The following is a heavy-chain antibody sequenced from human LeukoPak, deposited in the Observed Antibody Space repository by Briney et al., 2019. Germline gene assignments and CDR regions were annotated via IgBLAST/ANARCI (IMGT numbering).Heavy chain of an antibody. CDR1: GFTFSSYA. V-gene: IGHV3-30*04. CDR3: ARSLPEYYASTPVDY. Sequence: GRSLRLSCAASGFTFSSYAMHWVRQAPGKGLEWVAVISYDGSNKYYADSVKGRFTISRDNSKNTLYLQMNSLRAEDTAVYYCARSLPEYYASTPVDYWGQGTLVTVSS. J-gene: IGHJ4*02. CDR2: ISYDGSNK. D-gene: IGHD3-22*01.